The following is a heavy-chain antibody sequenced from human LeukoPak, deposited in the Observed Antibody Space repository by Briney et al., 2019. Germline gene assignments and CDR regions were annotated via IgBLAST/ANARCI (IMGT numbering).Heavy chain of an antibody. CDR3: AKTQGFFDH. CDR2: ISDGGDTT. J-gene: IGHJ4*02. V-gene: IGHV3-23*01. CDR1: GFTFSNNG. Sequence: GGSLRLSCAASGFTFSNNGMTWVRQAPGKGMEWVTGISDGGDTTYDAGSVKGRFTVSRDNSKNMLYLQMNSLGAEDTAIYYCAKTQGFFDHWGQGSLVTVSS.